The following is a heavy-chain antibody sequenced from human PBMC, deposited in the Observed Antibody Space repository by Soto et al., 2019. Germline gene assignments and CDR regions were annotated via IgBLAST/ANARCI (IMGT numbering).Heavy chain of an antibody. CDR3: ARGPVEAYYDSSGYFSY. V-gene: IGHV4-39*01. CDR2: IYYSGST. D-gene: IGHD3-22*01. CDR1: GGSISRSSYY. Sequence: ASETLSLTCTVSGGSISRSSYYWGWIRQPPGKGLEWIGSIYYSGSTYYNPSLRSRVTISVDTSKNQFSLKLSSVTAADTAVYYCARGPVEAYYDSSGYFSYWGQGTLVTVCS. J-gene: IGHJ4*02.